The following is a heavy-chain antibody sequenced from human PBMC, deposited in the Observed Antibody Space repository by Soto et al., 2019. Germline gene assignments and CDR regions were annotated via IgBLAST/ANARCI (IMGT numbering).Heavy chain of an antibody. Sequence: QVQLVESGGGVVQPGRSLRLSCAASGFTFSSYGMHWVRQAPGKGLEWVAVIWYDGSNKYYADSVKGRFTISGDNSKNTLYLQMNSLRAEDTAVYYCARGAYYYDSSGPEYFQHWGQGTLVTVSS. CDR3: ARGAYYYDSSGPEYFQH. V-gene: IGHV3-33*01. CDR2: IWYDGSNK. CDR1: GFTFSSYG. D-gene: IGHD3-22*01. J-gene: IGHJ1*01.